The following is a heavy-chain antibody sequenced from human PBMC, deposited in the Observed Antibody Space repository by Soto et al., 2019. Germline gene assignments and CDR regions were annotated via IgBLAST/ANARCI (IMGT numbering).Heavy chain of an antibody. CDR2: ISYDGSNK. CDR3: AKDGQPKGVTASYYYYGMDV. D-gene: IGHD2-21*02. V-gene: IGHV3-30*18. Sequence: GGSLRLSCAASGFTFSSYGMHWVRQAPGKGLEWVAVISYDGSNKYYADSVKGRFTISRDNSKNTLYLQMNSLRAEDTAVYYCAKDGQPKGVTASYYYYGMDVWGQGTTVTVSS. J-gene: IGHJ6*02. CDR1: GFTFSSYG.